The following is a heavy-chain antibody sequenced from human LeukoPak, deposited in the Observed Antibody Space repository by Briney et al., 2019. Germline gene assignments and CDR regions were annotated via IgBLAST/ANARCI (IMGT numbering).Heavy chain of an antibody. Sequence: SVKVSCKASGGTFSSYAISWVRQAPGQGLEWMGGIVPIFGTANYAQKFQGRVTITADESTSTAYMELSSLRSEDTAVYYCAGVWSGYSLQYYFDYWGQGTLVTVSS. V-gene: IGHV1-69*13. J-gene: IGHJ4*02. D-gene: IGHD3-3*01. CDR2: IVPIFGTA. CDR1: GGTFSSYA. CDR3: AGVWSGYSLQYYFDY.